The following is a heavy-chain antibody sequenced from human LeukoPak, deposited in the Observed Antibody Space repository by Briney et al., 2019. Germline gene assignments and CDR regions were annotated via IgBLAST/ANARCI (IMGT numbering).Heavy chain of an antibody. CDR2: IFFTGRP. J-gene: IGHJ4*02. V-gene: IGHV4-31*03. Sequence: PSETLSLTCTVSAGSVNSGAYYWSWIRQCPGKGPERIGQIFFTGRPDYNPSLKSRPSISIDTSKNQFSMELSSVTVAGTATYYCERDRASGMDFWGQGTLVTVSS. CDR1: AGSVNSGAYY. CDR3: ERDRASGMDF. D-gene: IGHD3-10*01.